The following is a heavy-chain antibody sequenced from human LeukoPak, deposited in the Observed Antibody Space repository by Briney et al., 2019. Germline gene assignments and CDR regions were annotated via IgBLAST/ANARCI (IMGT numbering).Heavy chain of an antibody. CDR3: AKGDTTWELPHDY. CDR1: GFTVSSNY. D-gene: IGHD1-26*01. J-gene: IGHJ4*02. Sequence: PGGSLRLSCAASGFTVSSNYMSWVRQAPGKGLEWVSDISGTGGSTYYADSVKGRFTISRDNSKNTLSLQMNSLRAEDTAVYYCAKGDTTWELPHDYWGQGTLVTVSS. CDR2: ISGTGGST. V-gene: IGHV3-23*01.